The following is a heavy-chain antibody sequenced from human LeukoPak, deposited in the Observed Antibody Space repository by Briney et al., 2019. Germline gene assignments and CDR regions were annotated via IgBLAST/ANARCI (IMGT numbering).Heavy chain of an antibody. CDR1: GFTVSSNY. CDR2: IYSGGST. CDR3: ASETSGYYYYGMDV. Sequence: GGSLRLSCAASGFTVSSNYMSWVRQAPGKGLEWVSVIYSGGSTNYADSVKGRFTISRDNSKNTLYLQMNSLRAEDTAVYYCASETSGYYYYGMDVWGKGTTVTVSS. V-gene: IGHV3-53*01. J-gene: IGHJ6*04.